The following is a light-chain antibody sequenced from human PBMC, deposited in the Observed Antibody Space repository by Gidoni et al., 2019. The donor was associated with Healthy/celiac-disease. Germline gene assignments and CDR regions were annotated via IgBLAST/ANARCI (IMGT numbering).Light chain of an antibody. V-gene: IGKV3-11*01. CDR1: QRVSSY. Sequence: EIVLTQSPATLSLSPGERATLSCRASQRVSSYLAWYQQKPGQAPRLLIYDASNRATGIPARFSGSGSETDFTLTISSLEPEDFAVYYCQQRSNWPTITFGQGTRLEIK. CDR3: QQRSNWPTIT. J-gene: IGKJ5*01. CDR2: DAS.